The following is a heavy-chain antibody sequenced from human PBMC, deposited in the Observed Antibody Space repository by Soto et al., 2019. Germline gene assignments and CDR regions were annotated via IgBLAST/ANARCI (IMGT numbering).Heavy chain of an antibody. D-gene: IGHD3-16*01. CDR3: AGGVTGADACLGP. J-gene: IGHJ5*02. V-gene: IGHV1-18*01. Sequence: ALVKVSCKTSGYTFSNYGSTWVRHATEKPLEWLGWSSLYGDGTNYAQKFQGRVSMTTHTSTTTSYMELRSWRSDATALYHCAGGVTGADACLGPWGQGHRVTV. CDR2: SSLYGDGT. CDR1: GYTFSNYG.